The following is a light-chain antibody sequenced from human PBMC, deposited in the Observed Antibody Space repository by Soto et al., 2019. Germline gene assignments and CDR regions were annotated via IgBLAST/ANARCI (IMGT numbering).Light chain of an antibody. CDR1: QSVPNSR. CDR3: QQYNTSPFT. Sequence: EIVLTQSPDTLSLSPGERATLSCRASQSVPNSRLAWYQQKPGQAPSLVISDTSIRATGIPDRFSGSGSGTDFSLIIGRLEPEDFAVYICQQYNTSPFTFGQGTKLEIK. CDR2: DTS. V-gene: IGKV3-20*01. J-gene: IGKJ2*01.